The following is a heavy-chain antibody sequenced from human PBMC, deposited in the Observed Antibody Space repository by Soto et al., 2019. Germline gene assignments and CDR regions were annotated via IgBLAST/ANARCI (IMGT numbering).Heavy chain of an antibody. CDR2: IYYSGST. CDR3: ARATSVTTFYYYLGMDV. Sequence: SETLSLTCTVSGGSISSGGYFWSWIRQHPGKGLDKIGYIYYSGSTYYNPSLKSRVTISVDTSKNQFSLKLSCFYAADTAVYYCARATSVTTFYYYLGMDVWRQGTTVTVSS. J-gene: IGHJ6*02. D-gene: IGHD4-17*01. V-gene: IGHV4-31*03. CDR1: GGSISSGGYF.